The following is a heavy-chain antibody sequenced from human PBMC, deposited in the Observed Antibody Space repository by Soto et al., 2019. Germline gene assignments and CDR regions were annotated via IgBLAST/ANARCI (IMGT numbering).Heavy chain of an antibody. Sequence: PSETLSLTCTVSGGSISSSSYYWGWIRQPPGKGLEWIGSIYYSGSTYYNPSLKSRVTISVDTSKNQFSLKLSSVTAADTAVYYCARQGSNITGDRRDWYFDLWGRGTLVTVSS. V-gene: IGHV4-39*01. CDR2: IYYSGST. CDR1: GGSISSSSYY. CDR3: ARQGSNITGDRRDWYFDL. J-gene: IGHJ2*01. D-gene: IGHD7-27*01.